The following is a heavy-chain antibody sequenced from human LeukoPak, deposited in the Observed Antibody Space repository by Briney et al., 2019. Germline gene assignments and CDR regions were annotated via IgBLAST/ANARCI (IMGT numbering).Heavy chain of an antibody. CDR3: AKDWSLDY. D-gene: IGHD3-3*01. Sequence: GGSLRLSYAASGFTFSSYGVHWVRQAPGKGLEWVAVISYDGSNKYYADSVKGRFTISRDNSKNTLYLQINSLRAEDTAVYYCAKDWSLDYWGQGTLVTVSS. CDR1: GFTFSSYG. CDR2: ISYDGSNK. J-gene: IGHJ4*02. V-gene: IGHV3-30*18.